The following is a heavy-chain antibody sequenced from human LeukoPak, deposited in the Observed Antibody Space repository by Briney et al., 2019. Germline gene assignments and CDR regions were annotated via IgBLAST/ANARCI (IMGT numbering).Heavy chain of an antibody. Sequence: GGSLSLSCAASGFTFDDYAMHWVRHAPGKGVEWVSGIRCNSGSIAYADSVKGRFTISRDNAKNSLYLQMDSLRAEDTALYYCAKAGGAAAGGFDYWGQGTLVTVSS. D-gene: IGHD6-13*01. V-gene: IGHV3-9*01. CDR2: IRCNSGSI. J-gene: IGHJ4*02. CDR1: GFTFDDYA. CDR3: AKAGGAAAGGFDY.